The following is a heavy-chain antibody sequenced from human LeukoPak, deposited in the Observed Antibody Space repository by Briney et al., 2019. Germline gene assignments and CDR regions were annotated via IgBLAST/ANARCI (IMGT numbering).Heavy chain of an antibody. J-gene: IGHJ5*02. V-gene: IGHV4-34*01. CDR2: INHSGST. D-gene: IGHD3-22*01. CDR3: ASHYYDSSGYYGTYNWFDP. CDR1: GGSFSGYY. Sequence: SETLSLTCAVYGGSFSGYYWSWIRQPPGKGLEWIGEINHSGSTNYNPSLKSRVTISVDTSKNQFSLKLSSVTAADTAVYYCASHYYDSSGYYGTYNWFDPWGQGTLVTVSS.